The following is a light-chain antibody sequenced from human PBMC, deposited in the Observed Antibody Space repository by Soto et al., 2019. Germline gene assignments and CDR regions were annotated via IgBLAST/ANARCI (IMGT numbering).Light chain of an antibody. CDR3: HQSGDSPT. Sequence: IVMTQSPATLSVSPGDSATLSCRASQSVNNKIAWYQQRPGQAPRLLVYGASTRATGIPARFSGSGSGTDFTLTISRLEPEDFAVYYCHQSGDSPTFGQGTRVEIK. J-gene: IGKJ1*01. V-gene: IGKV3D-15*02. CDR1: QSVNNK. CDR2: GAS.